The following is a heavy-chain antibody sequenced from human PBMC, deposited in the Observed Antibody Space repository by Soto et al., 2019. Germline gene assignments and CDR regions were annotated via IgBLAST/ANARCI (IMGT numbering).Heavy chain of an antibody. CDR1: GYTFTSYD. J-gene: IGHJ4*02. CDR2: MNPNSGNT. D-gene: IGHD5-12*01. Sequence: VQLVQSGAEVKKPGASVKVSCKASGYTFTSYDINWVRQATGQGLEWMGWMNPNSGNTGYAQKSQRRGTRTRNTSIRTAYMEMRSPRSEDTAVYYCARADGYKSGFVDYWGQGPLGTVSS. V-gene: IGHV1-8*01. CDR3: ARADGYKSGFVDY.